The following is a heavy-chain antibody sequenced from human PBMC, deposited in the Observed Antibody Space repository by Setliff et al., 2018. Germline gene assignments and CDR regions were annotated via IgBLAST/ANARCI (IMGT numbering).Heavy chain of an antibody. CDR3: ANGMFYDFWSNYPYYFGMDV. CDR2: VNGDETIR. CDR1: GFTFSTHW. D-gene: IGHD3-3*01. V-gene: IGHV3-74*01. Sequence: GGSLRLSCAASGFTFSTHWMQWVRQVPGKGLEWVPRVNGDETIRSYVDSVKGRFTISRENAKNTVYLEMNSLRAEDTAVYYCANGMFYDFWSNYPYYFGMDVWGQGTTVTVSS. J-gene: IGHJ6*02.